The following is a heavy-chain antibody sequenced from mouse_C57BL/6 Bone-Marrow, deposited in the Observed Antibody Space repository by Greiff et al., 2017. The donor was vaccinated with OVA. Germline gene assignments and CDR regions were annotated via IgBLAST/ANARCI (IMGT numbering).Heavy chain of an antibody. CDR2: ISYDGST. J-gene: IGHJ3*01. D-gene: IGHD2-1*01. V-gene: IGHV3-6*01. Sequence: LEESGPGLVKPSQSLSISCTASGYSFTSCYFWYLIRQPPGNLQEWMGYISYDGSTNYNPSLKKRITITRDTSKNQFFLKMNAVTTEDTATYYCAREGDGNFAYWGQGTLVTVSA. CDR3: AREGDGNFAY. CDR1: GYSFTSCYF.